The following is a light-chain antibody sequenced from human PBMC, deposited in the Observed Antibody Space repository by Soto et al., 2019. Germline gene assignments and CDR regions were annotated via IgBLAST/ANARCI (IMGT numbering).Light chain of an antibody. J-gene: IGLJ1*01. CDR2: EVT. CDR1: SRDVGGYNY. CDR3: CSYTSTSTLVG. V-gene: IGLV2-14*01. Sequence: QSALPQPASVSGSPGQSITISCTGTSRDVGGYNYVSWYQQHPGKAPKLMIYEVTNRPSGVSNRFSGSKSGNTASLTISGLQAEDEADYYCCSYTSTSTLVGFGSGTKLTVL.